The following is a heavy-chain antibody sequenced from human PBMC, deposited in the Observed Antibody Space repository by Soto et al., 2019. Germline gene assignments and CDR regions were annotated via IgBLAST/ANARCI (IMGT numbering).Heavy chain of an antibody. Sequence: QVPVLQSGPEVKRPGASVKVSCKTSGYTFSTSGISWVRQAPGQGLEWVGWIRPDNGNTKSAQRLQGRVTLTTDTSASTAYMELRSLTSDDTAMYYCARDTESNRYNDWGQGTVVTVSS. D-gene: IGHD1-20*01. CDR1: GYTFSTSG. V-gene: IGHV1-18*01. CDR3: ARDTESNRYND. J-gene: IGHJ1*01. CDR2: IRPDNGNT.